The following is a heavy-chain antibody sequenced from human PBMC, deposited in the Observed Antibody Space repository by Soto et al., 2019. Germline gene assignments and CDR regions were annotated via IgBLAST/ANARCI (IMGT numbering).Heavy chain of an antibody. V-gene: IGHV3-23*01. Sequence: EMQLLESGGGLVQPGGSLRLSCVVSGFSFSTYGVTWVRQAPGKGLEWVCGVSGGSGVTHYTDSVKGRFTISGDDSKNTVYLQMHSLRGEDTPDYYCTRWNGYGYRWGQGTLVTVSS. D-gene: IGHD1-1*01. J-gene: IGHJ5*02. CDR1: GFSFSTYG. CDR2: VSGGSGVT. CDR3: TRWNGYGYR.